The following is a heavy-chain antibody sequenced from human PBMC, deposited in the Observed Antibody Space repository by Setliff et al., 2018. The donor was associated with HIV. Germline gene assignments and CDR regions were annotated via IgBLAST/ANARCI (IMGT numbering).Heavy chain of an antibody. V-gene: IGHV4-4*08. CDR1: GGSISSHY. D-gene: IGHD3-3*01. CDR2: IYTSGST. CDR3: ARCYYNFWSGYPLDYMDV. J-gene: IGHJ6*03. Sequence: SETLSLTCTVSGGSISSHYWSWIRQPPGKGLEWIGHIYTSGSTNYNPSLKSRVTMSVGTSKNKFSLKLSSVTAADTAVYYCARCYYNFWSGYPLDYMDVWGKGTTGTVS.